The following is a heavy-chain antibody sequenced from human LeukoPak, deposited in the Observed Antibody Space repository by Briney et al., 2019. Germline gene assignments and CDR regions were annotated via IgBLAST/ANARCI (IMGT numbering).Heavy chain of an antibody. CDR3: ARATELTYGGGGCYLDY. Sequence: GASVKVSCKTSGYTFTISHVTWVRQAPGQGLEWMGWISVYNGDTNYAQELQGRVTMTTDTSTSTAYMELRNLRSDDTAVYYCARATELTYGGGGCYLDYWGQGTLVTVSS. J-gene: IGHJ4*02. CDR1: GYTFTISH. V-gene: IGHV1-18*04. D-gene: IGHD4-23*01. CDR2: ISVYNGDT.